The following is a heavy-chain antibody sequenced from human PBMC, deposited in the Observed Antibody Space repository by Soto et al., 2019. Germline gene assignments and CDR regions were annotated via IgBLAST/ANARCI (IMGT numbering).Heavy chain of an antibody. D-gene: IGHD3-22*01. CDR2: IWYDGSNK. V-gene: IGHV3-33*01. Sequence: VGSLRLSCAASGFTFSSYGMHWVRQAPGKGLEWVAVIWYDGSNKYYADSVKGRFTISRDNSKNTLYLQMNSLRAEDTAVYYCARGGYYYDSSGYYNWGQGTLVTVSS. CDR3: ARGGYYYDSSGYYN. CDR1: GFTFSSYG. J-gene: IGHJ4*02.